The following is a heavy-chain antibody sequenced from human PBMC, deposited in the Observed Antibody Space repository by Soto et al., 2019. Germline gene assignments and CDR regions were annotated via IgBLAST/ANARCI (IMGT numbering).Heavy chain of an antibody. J-gene: IGHJ4*02. CDR1: GYTFTDYA. V-gene: IGHV1-3*01. CDR3: AREGAHYTPLDH. D-gene: IGHD2-15*01. CDR2: INVGNGNT. Sequence: ASVKVSCKASGYTFTDYAIHWVRKATGQGLEWMGWINVGNGNTGYSRKFQGRVTNVRDMSASTAYIEVTSLTSEDTAIYYCAREGAHYTPLDHWGQGTLVTVPQ.